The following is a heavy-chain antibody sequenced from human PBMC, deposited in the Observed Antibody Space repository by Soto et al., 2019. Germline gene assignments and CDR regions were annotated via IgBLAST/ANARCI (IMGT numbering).Heavy chain of an antibody. Sequence: QVQPVESGGGVVQPGTSLRLSCVGSGFTFRSFVIHWVRQAPGKGLEWVALTSYDGSNAYYGDSVKGRFTISRDNSKNTVDLQMDSLRVEDTALYYCARWGTTGGLDFWGQGTLVSVSS. J-gene: IGHJ4*02. D-gene: IGHD3-16*01. CDR2: TSYDGSNA. CDR1: GFTFRSFV. CDR3: ARWGTTGGLDF. V-gene: IGHV3-30*03.